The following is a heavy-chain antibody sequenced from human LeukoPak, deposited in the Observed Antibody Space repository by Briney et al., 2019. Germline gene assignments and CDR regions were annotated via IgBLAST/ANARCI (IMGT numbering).Heavy chain of an antibody. J-gene: IGHJ4*02. Sequence: PSGTLSLTCTVSGGTISSYYWNWIRQPPGKGLEWIGYIHDSGSTKYTPSLKRRVAISVDASKNQFSLKLSSVTPADTAVYYCARWYYCGWAFDYWGQGTLVTVSS. CDR2: IHDSGST. D-gene: IGHD3-10*01. CDR1: GGTISSYY. V-gene: IGHV4-59*08. CDR3: ARWYYCGWAFDY.